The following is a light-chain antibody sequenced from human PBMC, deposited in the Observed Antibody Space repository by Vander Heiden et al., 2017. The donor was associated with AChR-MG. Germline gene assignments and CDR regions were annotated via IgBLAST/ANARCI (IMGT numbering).Light chain of an antibody. CDR3: CSYAGTSSWV. V-gene: IGLV2-11*01. CDR1: STNVGAYTY. J-gene: IGLJ3*02. CDR2: DVS. Sequence: QSALTQPRPLSASPAHSVTISCTGTSTNVGAYTYVSWYQHRPGRAHQLILHDVSQRPSGVPPRFSGSKSGNTASLTISGLQAADEADYFCCSYAGTSSWVFGGGTKVTVL.